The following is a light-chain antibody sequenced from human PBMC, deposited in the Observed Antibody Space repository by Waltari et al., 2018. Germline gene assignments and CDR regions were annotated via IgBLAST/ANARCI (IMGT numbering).Light chain of an antibody. J-gene: IGLJ2*01. V-gene: IGLV2-8*01. CDR3: NSFAGSDTVV. CDR2: DVN. CDR1: SGDIGAYNS. Sequence: QPALTWRPSASGPPGPPATISCTATSGDIGAYNSVNWYRQHPGKVPKLMIYDVNKRHAGVPDRFSGSKSGNTASLTVAGLQPEDEAVYYCNSFAGSDTVVFGGGTTLTVL.